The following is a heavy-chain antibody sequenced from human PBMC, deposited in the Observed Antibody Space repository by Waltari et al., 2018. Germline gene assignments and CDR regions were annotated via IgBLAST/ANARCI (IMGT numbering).Heavy chain of an antibody. D-gene: IGHD3-9*01. V-gene: IGHV3-23*04. CDR1: GFTFSSYS. Sequence: EVQLVESGGGLVKPGGSLRLSCAASGFTFSSYSMSWVRQAPGKGLEWVSAISGSGGSKYNADSVKGRFPIARDNSKNTLYLQMNSLRAEDTAVYDCAKVWLLEYLDAFDIGGQGTMVTVS. J-gene: IGHJ3*02. CDR2: ISGSGGSK. CDR3: AKVWLLEYLDAFDI.